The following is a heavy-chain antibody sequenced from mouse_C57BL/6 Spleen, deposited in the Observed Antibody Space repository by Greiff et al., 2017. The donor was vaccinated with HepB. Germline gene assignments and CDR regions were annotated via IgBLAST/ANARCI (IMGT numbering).Heavy chain of an antibody. Sequence: EVKVEESGGDLVKPGGSLKLSCAASGFTFSSYGMSWVRQTPDKRLEWVATISSGGSYTYYPDSVKGRLTISRDNDKNTLYLQMSSLKSEDTAMYYCARHQAYYGSSYGYFDVWGTGTTVTVSS. CDR2: ISSGGSYT. CDR1: GFTFSSYG. CDR3: ARHQAYYGSSYGYFDV. V-gene: IGHV5-6*02. J-gene: IGHJ1*03. D-gene: IGHD1-1*01.